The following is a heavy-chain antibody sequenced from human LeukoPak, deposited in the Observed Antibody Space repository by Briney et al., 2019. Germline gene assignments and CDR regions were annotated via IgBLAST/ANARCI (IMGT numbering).Heavy chain of an antibody. D-gene: IGHD3-22*01. CDR2: IIPNFGTA. CDR1: GCTFSRYA. J-gene: IGHJ4*03. Sequence: SVKVSRKASGCTFSRYAISWVRQAAGQGLEWMGGIIPNFGTAIYAQKFQGRVTITAEESQSTAYMELSSMRSEEPAGYCRAFDSSGYGGGNFDNWGHGTLVTVSS. V-gene: IGHV1-69*13. CDR3: AFDSSGYGGGNFDN.